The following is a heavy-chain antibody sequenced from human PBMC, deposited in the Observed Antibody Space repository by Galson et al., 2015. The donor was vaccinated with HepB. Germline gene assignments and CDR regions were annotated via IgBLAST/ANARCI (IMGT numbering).Heavy chain of an antibody. CDR3: AKGTITLIVRNYFDS. J-gene: IGHJ4*02. V-gene: IGHV3-9*01. CDR2: ISWNSGTI. Sequence: SLRLSCAASGFTFDDYAMHWVRRVPGKGLEWVSGISWNSGTINYADSVRGRFTISRDNAENSLYLQMNSLGSEDTAFYYCAKGTITLIVRNYFDSWGQGTLVTVSS. CDR1: GFTFDDYA. D-gene: IGHD3-22*01.